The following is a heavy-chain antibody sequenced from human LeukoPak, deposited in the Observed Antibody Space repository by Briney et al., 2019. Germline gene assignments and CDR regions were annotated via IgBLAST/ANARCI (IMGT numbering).Heavy chain of an antibody. Sequence: PSETLSLTCAVYGGSFSGYYWSWIRQPPGKGLEWIGEINHSGSTNYNPSLESRVTISVDTSKNQFSLRLSSVTAADTAVYYCARGGTIFGVVLFDPWGQGTLVTVSS. J-gene: IGHJ5*02. CDR2: INHSGST. CDR1: GGSFSGYY. V-gene: IGHV4-34*01. D-gene: IGHD3-3*01. CDR3: ARGGTIFGVVLFDP.